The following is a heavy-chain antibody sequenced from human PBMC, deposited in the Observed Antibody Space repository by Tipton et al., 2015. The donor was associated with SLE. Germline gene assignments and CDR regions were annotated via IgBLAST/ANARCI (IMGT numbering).Heavy chain of an antibody. V-gene: IGHV4-59*01. CDR1: GGSFSGYY. CDR2: IHSSGTT. CDR3: AREVYGRFPI. Sequence: TLSLTCAVYGGSFSGYYWSWIRQTPGKGLEWIGYIHSSGTTNYSPPLNSRVTMSVDTSKNQFSLRLTSVTAADSAVYYCAREVYGRFPIWGQGALVTVSS. D-gene: IGHD3-10*01. J-gene: IGHJ4*02.